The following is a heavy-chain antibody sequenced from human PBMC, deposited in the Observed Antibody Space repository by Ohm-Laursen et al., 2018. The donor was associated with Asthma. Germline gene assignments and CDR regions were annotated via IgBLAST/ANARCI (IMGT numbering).Heavy chain of an antibody. Sequence: SLRLSCAASGITFSDSYMTWIRQAPGKGLEWISYISASAGTMYYADSVKGRFTISRDNAKKSLFLHMSSLRAEDTAVYYCARGNLEGLQWGQGTLVTVSS. J-gene: IGHJ4*02. D-gene: IGHD5-24*01. CDR1: GITFSDSY. CDR2: ISASAGTM. V-gene: IGHV3-11*01. CDR3: ARGNLEGLQ.